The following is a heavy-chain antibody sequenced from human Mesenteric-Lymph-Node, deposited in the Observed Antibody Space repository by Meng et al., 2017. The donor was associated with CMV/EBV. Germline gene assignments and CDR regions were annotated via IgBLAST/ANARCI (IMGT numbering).Heavy chain of an antibody. CDR3: ARESSGYWRAFDY. CDR2: ISYDGSNK. J-gene: IGHJ4*02. Sequence: GESLKISCVVSGFRFNDYAMHWVRQAPGKGLEWVAVISYDGSNKYYADSVKGRFTISRDNSKNTLYLQMNSLRAEDTAVYYCARESSGYWRAFDYWGQGTLVTVSS. V-gene: IGHV3-30*04. D-gene: IGHD3-22*01. CDR1: GFRFNDYA.